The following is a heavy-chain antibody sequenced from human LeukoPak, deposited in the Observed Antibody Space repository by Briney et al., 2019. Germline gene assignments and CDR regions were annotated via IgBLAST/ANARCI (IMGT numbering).Heavy chain of an antibody. Sequence: SGGSLRLSCAASGFTFSEYDMHCVRQPTGKGLECVASIGTAGDTYYTGSVKGRFTISRENAKNYLYLQMNSLRAGDTAVYYCARVAKERVGGVYYFDYWGQGTLVTVSS. J-gene: IGHJ4*02. CDR1: GFTFSEYD. CDR2: IGTAGDT. V-gene: IGHV3-13*01. CDR3: ARVAKERVGGVYYFDY. D-gene: IGHD1-1*01.